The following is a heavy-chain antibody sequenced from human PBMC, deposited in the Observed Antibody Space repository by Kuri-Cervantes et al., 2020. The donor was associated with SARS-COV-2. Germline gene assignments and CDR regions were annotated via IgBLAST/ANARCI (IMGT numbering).Heavy chain of an antibody. CDR2: ISYDGSNK. V-gene: IGHV3-30-3*01. D-gene: IGHD1-26*01. CDR3: ARGYGGSYRDYFDY. Sequence: GESLKISCAASGFTFSNAWMSWVRQAPGKGLEWVAVISYDGSNKYYADSVKGRFTISRDNSKNTLYLQMNSLRAEDTAVYYCARGYGGSYRDYFDYWGQGTLVTVSS. J-gene: IGHJ4*02. CDR1: GFTFSNAW.